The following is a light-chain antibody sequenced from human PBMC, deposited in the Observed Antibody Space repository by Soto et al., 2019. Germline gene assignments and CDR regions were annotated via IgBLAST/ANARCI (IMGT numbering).Light chain of an antibody. V-gene: IGKV3-20*01. CDR2: GAS. J-gene: IGKJ1*01. Sequence: EIVLTQSPGTLSLSPGERATLSCRASESVRSSYLAWYQQKPGQAPRLLMYGASSGATGIPDRFSGSGSGTDSTLTISRLEPEDFVVYYCQQYGSSPQTFGQGTKVEI. CDR1: ESVRSSY. CDR3: QQYGSSPQT.